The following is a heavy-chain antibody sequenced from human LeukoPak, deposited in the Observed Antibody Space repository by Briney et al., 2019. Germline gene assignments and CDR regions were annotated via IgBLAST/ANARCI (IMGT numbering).Heavy chain of an antibody. CDR3: AREGPITGDFDY. D-gene: IGHD7-27*01. Sequence: GGSLRLSCAASGFTFSSYSMNWVRQAPGKGLEWVSSISSSSSYIYYADSVKGRFTISRDNVKNSLYLQMNSLRAEDTAVYYCAREGPITGDFDYWGQGTLVTVSS. CDR1: GFTFSSYS. J-gene: IGHJ4*02. V-gene: IGHV3-21*01. CDR2: ISSSSSYI.